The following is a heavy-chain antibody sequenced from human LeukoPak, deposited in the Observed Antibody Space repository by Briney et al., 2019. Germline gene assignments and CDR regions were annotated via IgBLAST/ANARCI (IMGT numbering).Heavy chain of an antibody. Sequence: SEKVSCKASGGTFNIYAISWVRQAPGQGREWMGGIIPLFGPANYAQKFQGRVTITTDESTSTAYMELSSLRSEDTAVYYCARGEVATMTYYYYYMDVWGKGTTVTVSS. J-gene: IGHJ6*03. CDR2: IIPLFGPA. CDR3: ARGEVATMTYYYYYMDV. V-gene: IGHV1-69*05. CDR1: GGTFNIYA. D-gene: IGHD5-12*01.